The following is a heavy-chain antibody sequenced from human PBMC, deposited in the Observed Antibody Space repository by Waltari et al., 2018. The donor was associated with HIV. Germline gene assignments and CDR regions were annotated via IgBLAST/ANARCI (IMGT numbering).Heavy chain of an antibody. Sequence: QLQLQESGPGLVKPSATLSLTGTVSGGSISSRSYYWGWIRQPPGKGLEWIGSIYYSGSTYYNPSLKSRVTISVDTSKNQFSLKLSSVTAADTAVYYCASHNVEMATFDYWGQGTLVTVSS. J-gene: IGHJ4*02. CDR3: ASHNVEMATFDY. CDR1: GGSISSRSYY. D-gene: IGHD5-12*01. V-gene: IGHV4-39*01. CDR2: IYYSGST.